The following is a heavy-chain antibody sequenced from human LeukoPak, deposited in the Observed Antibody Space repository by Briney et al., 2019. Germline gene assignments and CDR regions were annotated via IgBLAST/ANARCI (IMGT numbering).Heavy chain of an antibody. J-gene: IGHJ4*02. CDR2: ISSNGGST. D-gene: IGHD2-2*01. Sequence: GGSLRLSCAASGFTFSSYAMHWVRQAPVKGLEYVSAISSNGGSTYYANSVKGRFTISRDNSKNTLYLQMGSLRAEDMAVYYCARVGLGYCSSTSCYVFDYWGQGTLVTVSS. CDR1: GFTFSSYA. CDR3: ARVGLGYCSSTSCYVFDY. V-gene: IGHV3-64*01.